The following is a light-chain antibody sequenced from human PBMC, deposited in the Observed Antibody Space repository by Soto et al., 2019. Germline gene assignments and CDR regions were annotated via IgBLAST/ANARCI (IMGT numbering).Light chain of an antibody. CDR2: DDS. Sequence: QSVLTQPASVSGSPGQAITISCTGTSSDVGGYNYVSWYQQHPGKAPKLMIYDDSNRPSGVPNRFSGSKSGNTASLTISGLQAEDEADYYCSSYTSSRTLWVFGGGTKLTVL. CDR3: SSYTSSRTLWV. J-gene: IGLJ3*02. CDR1: SSDVGGYNY. V-gene: IGLV2-14*01.